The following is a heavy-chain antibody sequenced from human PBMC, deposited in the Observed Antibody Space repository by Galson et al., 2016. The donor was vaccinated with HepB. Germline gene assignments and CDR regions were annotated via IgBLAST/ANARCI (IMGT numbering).Heavy chain of an antibody. CDR3: ARGGSAMFDY. CDR1: GYTFINYG. J-gene: IGHJ4*02. Sequence: SVKVSCKASGYTFINYGIIWVRQAPGQGLEWMGWISTYNGNSDYTQKFQGRVTMTRDTSTSTAYMELRSLRSDDAAVYYCARGGSAMFDYWGQGTVVTVSS. D-gene: IGHD1-1*01. V-gene: IGHV1-18*01. CDR2: ISTYNGNS.